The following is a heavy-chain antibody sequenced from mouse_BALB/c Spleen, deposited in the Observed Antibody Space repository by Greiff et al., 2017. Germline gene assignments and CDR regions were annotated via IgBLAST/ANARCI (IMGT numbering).Heavy chain of an antibody. J-gene: IGHJ4*01. CDR2: IDPANGNT. Sequence: EVQLQQSGAELVKPGASVKLSCTASGFNIKDTYMHWVKQRPEQGLEWIGRIDPANGNTKYDPKFQGKATITADTSSNTAYLQLSSLTSEDTAVYYCARLDKRYAMDYWGQGTSVTVSS. CDR3: ARLDKRYAMDY. CDR1: GFNIKDTY. V-gene: IGHV14-3*02.